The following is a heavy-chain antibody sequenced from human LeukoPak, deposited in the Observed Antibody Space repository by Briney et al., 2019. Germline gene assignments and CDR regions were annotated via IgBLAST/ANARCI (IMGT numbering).Heavy chain of an antibody. J-gene: IGHJ3*02. CDR1: GGTFSRYA. V-gene: IGHV1-69*13. CDR2: IIPIFGTA. D-gene: IGHD6-19*01. Sequence: SVKVSCKASGGTFSRYAISWVRQAPGQGLEWMGGIIPIFGTANYAQKFQGRVTITADESTSTAYMELSSLRSEDTAVYYCATLNPGWYGAFDIWGQGTMVTVSS. CDR3: ATLNPGWYGAFDI.